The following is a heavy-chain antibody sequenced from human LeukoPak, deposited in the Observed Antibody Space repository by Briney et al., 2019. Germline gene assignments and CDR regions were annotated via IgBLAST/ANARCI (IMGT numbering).Heavy chain of an antibody. D-gene: IGHD6-19*01. CDR3: AKGREWSPWLVLGY. CDR1: GFTFSSYA. J-gene: IGHJ4*02. CDR2: ISGSGGST. V-gene: IGHV3-23*01. Sequence: PGGSLRLSCAAPGFTFSSYAMSWVRQAPGKGLEWVSAISGSGGSTYYADSVKGRFTISRDNSKNTLYLQMNSLRAEDTAVYYCAKGREWSPWLVLGYWGQGTLVTVSS.